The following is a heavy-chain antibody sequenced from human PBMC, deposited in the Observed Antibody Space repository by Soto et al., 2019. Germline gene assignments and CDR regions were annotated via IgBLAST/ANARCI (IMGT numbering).Heavy chain of an antibody. Sequence: GSLRLSCAASGFTFSSYSMNWVRQAPGKGLEWVSYISSSSSTIYYADSVKGRFTISRDNAKNSLYLQMNSLRAEDTAVYYCAREYYDFWSGPYYCYMDVWGKGTTVTVSS. V-gene: IGHV3-48*01. J-gene: IGHJ6*03. CDR1: GFTFSSYS. CDR3: AREYYDFWSGPYYCYMDV. D-gene: IGHD3-3*01. CDR2: ISSSSSTI.